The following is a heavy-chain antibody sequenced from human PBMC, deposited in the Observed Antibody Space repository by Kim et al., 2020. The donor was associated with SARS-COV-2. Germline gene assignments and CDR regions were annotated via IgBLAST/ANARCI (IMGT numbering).Heavy chain of an antibody. D-gene: IGHD4-17*01. J-gene: IGHJ4*02. V-gene: IGHV3-30-3*01. CDR2: ISYDGGNK. CDR3: ARDPQDYGDYDHYFDY. Sequence: GGSLRLSCAASGFTFSSYAMHWVRQAPGKGLEWVAVISYDGGNKYYADSVKGRFTISRDNSKNTLYLQMNSLRAEDTAVYYCARDPQDYGDYDHYFDYWGQGTLVTVSS. CDR1: GFTFSSYA.